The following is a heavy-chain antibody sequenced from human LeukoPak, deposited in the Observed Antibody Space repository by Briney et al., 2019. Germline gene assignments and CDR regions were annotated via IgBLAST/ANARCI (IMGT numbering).Heavy chain of an antibody. CDR1: GFTFSSYE. CDR3: ARRGSYNEY. Sequence: GGSLRLSCAASGFTFSSYEMNWVRRAPGKGLEWVSYISSSGSTIYYADSVKGRFTISRDNAKNSLYLQMNSLRAEDTAVYYCARRGSYNEYWGQGTLVTASS. J-gene: IGHJ4*02. V-gene: IGHV3-48*03. CDR2: ISSSGSTI. D-gene: IGHD3-16*01.